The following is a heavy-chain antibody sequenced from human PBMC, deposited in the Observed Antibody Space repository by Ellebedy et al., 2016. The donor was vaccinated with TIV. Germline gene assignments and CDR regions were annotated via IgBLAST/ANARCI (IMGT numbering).Heavy chain of an antibody. CDR3: TRDMVQGMVARYLWFDY. D-gene: IGHD5-12*01. CDR1: GYTFKSHG. J-gene: IGHJ4*02. Sequence: ASVKVSCKASGYTFKSHGISWVRQVPGQRPEWMGWISPYTGDTNYARTYQGRVTMITDTYTSTAYMELRNLKYDDTAVYYCTRDMVQGMVARYLWFDYWGQGTLVTVSS. V-gene: IGHV1-18*01. CDR2: ISPYTGDT.